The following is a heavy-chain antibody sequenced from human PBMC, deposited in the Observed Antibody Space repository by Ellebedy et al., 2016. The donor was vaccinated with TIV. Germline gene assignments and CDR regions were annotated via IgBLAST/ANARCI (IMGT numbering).Heavy chain of an antibody. J-gene: IGHJ4*02. D-gene: IGHD2-21*02. CDR2: IVGSGA. CDR1: GFTFRPYA. Sequence: PGGSLRLSCAASGFTFRPYALAWVRQAPGKGLEWVSGIVGSGAEKYADSVKGRFTISRDNSKRTVDLQMRSVRAEDTDVYFCAKDRTSGDGYWVFDSWGQGTMVSVSS. V-gene: IGHV3-23*01. CDR3: AKDRTSGDGYWVFDS.